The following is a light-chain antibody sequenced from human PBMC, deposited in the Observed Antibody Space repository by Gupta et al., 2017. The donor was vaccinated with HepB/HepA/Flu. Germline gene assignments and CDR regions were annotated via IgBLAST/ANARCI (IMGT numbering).Light chain of an antibody. Sequence: SYELTQPPSESVSPGQTASITCSGDKLGDKYACWYQQKPGQSPVRGSYQDSKRPSGIPERFSGSNYANKVNLTISGTQAVEDSYDYCQEWESSTWVFGGGTNMTVL. V-gene: IGLV3-1*01. CDR2: QDS. J-gene: IGLJ2*01. CDR1: KLGDKY. CDR3: QEWESSTWV.